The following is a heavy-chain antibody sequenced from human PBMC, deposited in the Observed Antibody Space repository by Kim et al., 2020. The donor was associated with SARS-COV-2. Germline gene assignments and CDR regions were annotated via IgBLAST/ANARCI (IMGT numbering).Heavy chain of an antibody. CDR3: ARRETRDLFTSDWGFFGY. D-gene: IGHD7-27*01. V-gene: IGHV4-59*08. J-gene: IGHJ4*02. CDR1: GDSMSAYY. CDR2: VYFRGTT. Sequence: SETLSLTCTVSGDSMSAYYWNWIRQSPGKGLEWIGYVYFRGTTSYNPSLKSRVTMSIDMSKSQFSLKLNSVTAADTAVYYCARRETRDLFTSDWGFFGYCGQGSLVTVSS.